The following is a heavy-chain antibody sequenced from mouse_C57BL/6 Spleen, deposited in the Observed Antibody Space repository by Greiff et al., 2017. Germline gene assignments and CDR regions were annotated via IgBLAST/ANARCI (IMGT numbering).Heavy chain of an antibody. J-gene: IGHJ1*03. V-gene: IGHV1-18*01. CDR3: ARTPYYGSSPHGYFDV. Sequence: VQLQQSGPELVKPGASVKIPCKASGYTFTDYNMDWVKQSHGKSLEWIGDINPNNGGTIYNQKFKGKATLTVDKSSSTAYMELRSLTSEDTAVYYCARTPYYGSSPHGYFDVWGTGTTVTVSS. CDR1: GYTFTDYN. D-gene: IGHD1-1*01. CDR2: INPNNGGT.